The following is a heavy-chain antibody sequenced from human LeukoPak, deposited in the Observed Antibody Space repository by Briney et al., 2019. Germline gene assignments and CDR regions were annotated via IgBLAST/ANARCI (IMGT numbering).Heavy chain of an antibody. CDR2: ISGSGGST. Sequence: GGSLRLSCAASGFTFSSSAMSWVRQVPGKGLEWVSGISGSGGSTYYADSVKGRFTISRDNSKNTLYLQMNSLRAEDTAVYYCAKAGFREHLLQFPHKWYYFDYWGQGTLVTVSS. CDR3: AKAGFREHLLQFPHKWYYFDY. V-gene: IGHV3-23*01. D-gene: IGHD2-15*01. J-gene: IGHJ4*02. CDR1: GFTFSSSA.